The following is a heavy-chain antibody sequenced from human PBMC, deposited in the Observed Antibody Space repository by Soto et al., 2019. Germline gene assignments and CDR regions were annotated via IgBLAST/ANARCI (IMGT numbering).Heavy chain of an antibody. J-gene: IGHJ6*02. Sequence: ASVKVSCKASGYTFTGYYMHWVRQAPGQGLEWMGRINPNSGGTNYAQKFQGWVTMTRDTSISTAYMELSRLRSDDTAVYYCARDRAGYCSGGSCYSTHYYYGMDVWGQGTTVTVSS. CDR3: ARDRAGYCSGGSCYSTHYYYGMDV. V-gene: IGHV1-2*04. CDR1: GYTFTGYY. CDR2: INPNSGGT. D-gene: IGHD2-15*01.